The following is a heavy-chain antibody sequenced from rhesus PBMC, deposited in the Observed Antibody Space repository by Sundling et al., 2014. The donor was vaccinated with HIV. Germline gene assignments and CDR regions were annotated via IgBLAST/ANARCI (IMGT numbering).Heavy chain of an antibody. CDR1: GFTFSSYA. CDR2: ISSDGGST. CDR3: AKGLLDY. V-gene: IGHV3-103*01. J-gene: IGHJ4*01. Sequence: EVQLVETGGGLVQPGGSLKLSCAASGFTFSSYAMSWVRQAPGKGLEWVSAISSDGGSTYYADSVKGRFTISRDNSKNTLSLQMNSLRPEDTAVYYCAKGLLDYWGQGVLVTVSS.